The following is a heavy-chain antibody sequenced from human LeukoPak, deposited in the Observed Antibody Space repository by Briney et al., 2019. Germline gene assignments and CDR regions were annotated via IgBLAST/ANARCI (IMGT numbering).Heavy chain of an antibody. CDR3: AREILAPGKTHDY. J-gene: IGHJ4*02. CDR1: GFTFSNYW. CDR2: INDDGSAT. V-gene: IGHV3-74*01. Sequence: GGTLRLSCAASGFTFSNYWMHWVRQVPGKGVVWVSRINDDGSATFYADSVKGRFTISRDNAKNTLFLQMSSLRAEDTAVYFCAREILAPGKTHDYWGQGTLVTVSS.